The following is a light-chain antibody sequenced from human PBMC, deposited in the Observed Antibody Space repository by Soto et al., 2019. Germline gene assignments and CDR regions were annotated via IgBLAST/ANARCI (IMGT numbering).Light chain of an antibody. V-gene: IGKV3-20*01. J-gene: IGKJ1*01. CDR3: LQYANSPRT. Sequence: EIVLTQSPGTLSLSPGEGATLSCRASQSLSRSYLAWYQQKPGQAPRLLIYGASSRATGIPDRFSGSGSGTDFTLTISRLEPEDLAVYYCLQYANSPRTFGQGTKV. CDR2: GAS. CDR1: QSLSRSY.